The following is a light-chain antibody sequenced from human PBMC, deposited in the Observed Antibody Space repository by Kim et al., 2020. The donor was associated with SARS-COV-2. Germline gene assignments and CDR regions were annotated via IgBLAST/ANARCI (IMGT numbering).Light chain of an antibody. V-gene: IGLV3-19*01. CDR3: NSRDSNDNVL. J-gene: IGLJ2*01. CDR2: GKN. Sequence: ALGQTVRITCQGDSLRSYYATWYQQKPGQAPIVVMYGKNNRPSGIPDRFSGSSSGNTASLTITGTQAGDEADYYCNSRDSNDNVLFGGGTPLTVL. CDR1: SLRSYY.